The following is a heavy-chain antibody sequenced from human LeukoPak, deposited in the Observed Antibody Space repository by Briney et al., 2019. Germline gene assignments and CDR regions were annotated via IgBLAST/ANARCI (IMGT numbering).Heavy chain of an antibody. J-gene: IGHJ5*02. D-gene: IGHD6-13*01. CDR2: IIPIFGTA. CDR3: ARASSIAAAGSSFVYWFDP. V-gene: IGHV1-69*13. CDR1: GGTLSSYA. Sequence: GASVKVSCKASGGTLSSYAISWVRQAPGRGLDWMGGIIPIFGTANYAQKFQGRVTITADESTSTAYMELSSLRSEDTGVYYCARASSIAAAGSSFVYWFDPWGQGTLVTVSS.